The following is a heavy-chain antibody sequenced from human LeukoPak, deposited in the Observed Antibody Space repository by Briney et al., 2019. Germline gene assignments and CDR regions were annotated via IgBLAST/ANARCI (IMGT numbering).Heavy chain of an antibody. CDR1: GGSISSYY. CDR3: AREGSMTARPFVSIDY. J-gene: IGHJ4*02. Sequence: SETLSLTCTVSGGSISSYYWSWIRQPAGKGLQWIGRIHTRGSTDYNPSLGSRVTMSVDTSKNQFSLKLSSVTAADTAVYYCAREGSMTARPFVSIDYWGQGTLVTVSS. D-gene: IGHD6-6*01. V-gene: IGHV4-4*07. CDR2: IHTRGST.